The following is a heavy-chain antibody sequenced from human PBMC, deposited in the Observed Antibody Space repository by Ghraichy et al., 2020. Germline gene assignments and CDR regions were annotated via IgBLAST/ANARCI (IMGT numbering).Heavy chain of an antibody. D-gene: IGHD5-12*01. CDR3: AKEIGYVNYFDF. J-gene: IGHJ4*02. CDR1: RFTFSSNW. CDR2: IKEDGTEK. Sequence: GGSLRLSCSASRFTFSSNWMTWVRQAPGKGLEWVANIKEDGTEKYYVDSVKGRFTISRDNAKNSLYLQMNSLRADDTAVYYCAKEIGYVNYFDFWGQGTLVTVSS. V-gene: IGHV3-7*01.